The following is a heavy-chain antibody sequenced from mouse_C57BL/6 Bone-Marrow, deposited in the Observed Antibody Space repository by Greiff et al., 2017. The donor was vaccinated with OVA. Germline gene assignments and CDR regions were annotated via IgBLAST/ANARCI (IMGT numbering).Heavy chain of an antibody. J-gene: IGHJ3*01. V-gene: IGHV7-1*01. D-gene: IGHD2-4*01. CDR3: ARDYDYDKAWFAY. CDR2: SRNKANDYTT. Sequence: EVKVVESGGGLVQSGRSLRLSCATSGFTFSDFYMEWVRQAPGKGLEWIAASRNKANDYTTEYSASVKGRFIVSRDTSQSILYLQMNALRAEDTAIYYCARDYDYDKAWFAYWGQGTLVTVSA. CDR1: GFTFSDFY.